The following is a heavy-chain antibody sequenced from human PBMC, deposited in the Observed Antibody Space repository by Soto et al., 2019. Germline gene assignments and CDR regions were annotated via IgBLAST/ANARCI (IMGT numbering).Heavy chain of an antibody. CDR3: ARGSKAAVGDAFDI. CDR2: IYYSGST. D-gene: IGHD6-13*01. V-gene: IGHV4-59*01. Sequence: QVQLQESGPGLVKPSETLSLTCTVSGGYISTYYWSWIRQPPGKGLEYIGYIYYSGSTNYNPSLKRRVTISVDTSKNQFSLTLRSVTAADTAMYYCARGSKAAVGDAFDIWGQGTMVTVFS. J-gene: IGHJ3*02. CDR1: GGYISTYY.